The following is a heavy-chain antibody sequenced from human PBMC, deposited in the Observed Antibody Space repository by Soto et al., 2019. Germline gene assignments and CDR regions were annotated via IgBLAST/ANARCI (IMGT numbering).Heavy chain of an antibody. J-gene: IGHJ6*02. CDR3: ARVGDQLELNYYYYYGMDV. CDR2: ISSSGSTI. CDR1: GFTFSSYE. V-gene: IGHV3-48*03. Sequence: EVQLVESGGGLVQPGGSLRLSCAASGFTFSSYEMNWVRQAPGKGLEWVSYISSSGSTIYYADSVKGRFTISRDNAKNSRDLQMNSLRAEDTAVYYCARVGDQLELNYYYYYGMDVWGQGTTVTVSS. D-gene: IGHD1-7*01.